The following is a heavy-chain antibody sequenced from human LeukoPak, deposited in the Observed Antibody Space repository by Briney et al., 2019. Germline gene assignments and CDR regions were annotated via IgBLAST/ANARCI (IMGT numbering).Heavy chain of an antibody. CDR1: GFIVRDYW. CDR3: ARGYNGGSDY. Sequence: GGSLRLSCATSGFIVRDYWMNWVRQAPGQGLEWLANIKQDGGARYYVGSVKGRFTISSDSAKSLVYLQMDSLRAEDTATYYCARGYNGGSDYWGQGTLVTVSS. D-gene: IGHD3-16*01. V-gene: IGHV3-7*01. CDR2: IKQDGGAR. J-gene: IGHJ4*02.